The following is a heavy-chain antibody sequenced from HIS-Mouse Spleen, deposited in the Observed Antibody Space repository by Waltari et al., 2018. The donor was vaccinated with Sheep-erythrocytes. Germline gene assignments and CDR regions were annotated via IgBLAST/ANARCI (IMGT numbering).Heavy chain of an antibody. D-gene: IGHD3-22*01. CDR1: GGSISSSSYY. Sequence: QLQLQESGPGLVKPSETLSLTCTVSGGSISSSSYYWGWIRQPPGTGLEWIGGIYYSGGTYYSPSLKSRVTISVDTSKNQFSLKLSSVTAADTAVYYCARLYYYDSSGYYFDYWGQGTLVTVSS. CDR2: IYYSGGT. V-gene: IGHV4-39*01. J-gene: IGHJ4*02. CDR3: ARLYYYDSSGYYFDY.